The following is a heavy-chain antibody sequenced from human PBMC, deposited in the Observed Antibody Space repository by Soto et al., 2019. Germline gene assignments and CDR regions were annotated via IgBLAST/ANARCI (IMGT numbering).Heavy chain of an antibody. CDR1: GFTFSSYG. CDR3: ARGGDGNNAFDI. D-gene: IGHD3-10*01. V-gene: IGHV3-33*01. J-gene: IGHJ3*02. Sequence: QVQLVESGGGVVQPGRSLRLSCAASGFTFSSYGMHWVRQAPGKGLEWVAVIWYDGSNKYYADSVKGRFTISRDNSKKTRYLQMNSLRAEDTAVYYCARGGDGNNAFDIWGQGTMVTVSS. CDR2: IWYDGSNK.